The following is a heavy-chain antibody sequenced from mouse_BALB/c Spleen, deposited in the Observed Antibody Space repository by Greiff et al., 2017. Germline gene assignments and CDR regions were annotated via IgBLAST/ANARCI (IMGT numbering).Heavy chain of an antibody. CDR1: GFTFSSYT. Sequence: EVQLVESGGGLVQPGGSLKLSCAASGFTFSSYTMSWVRQTPEKRLEWVAYISNGGGSTYYPDTVKGRFTISRDNAKNTLYLQMSSLKSEDTAMYYCARQELTHYYFDYWGQGTTLTVSS. CDR3: ARQELTHYYFDY. D-gene: IGHD1-1*01. J-gene: IGHJ2*01. CDR2: ISNGGGST. V-gene: IGHV5-12-2*01.